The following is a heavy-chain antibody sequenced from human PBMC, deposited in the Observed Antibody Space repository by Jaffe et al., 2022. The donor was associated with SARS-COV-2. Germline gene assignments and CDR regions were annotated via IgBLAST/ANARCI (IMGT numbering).Heavy chain of an antibody. CDR1: GFTFSSYA. Sequence: EVQLLESGGGLVQPGGSLRLSCAASGFTFSSYAMSWVRQAPGKGLEWVSAISGSGGSTYYADSVKGRFTISRDNSKNTLYLQMNSLRAEDTAVYYCAKDRASYQLLKGNWFDPWGQGTLVTVSS. CDR2: ISGSGGST. CDR3: AKDRASYQLLKGNWFDP. D-gene: IGHD2-2*01. V-gene: IGHV3-23*01. J-gene: IGHJ5*02.